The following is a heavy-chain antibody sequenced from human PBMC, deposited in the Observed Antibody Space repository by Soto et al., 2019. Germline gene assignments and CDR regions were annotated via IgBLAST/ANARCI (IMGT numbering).Heavy chain of an antibody. CDR3: ARVYYGSGSSLDY. J-gene: IGHJ4*02. V-gene: IGHV3-48*01. D-gene: IGHD3-10*01. CDR2: ISSSSSTI. CDR1: GFTFSSYS. Sequence: GGSLRLSCAASGFTFSSYSMNWVRQAPGKGLEWVSYISSSSSTIYYADSVKGRFTISRDNAKNSLYLQMNSLRAEDTAVYYCARVYYGSGSSLDYWGQGTLVTVSS.